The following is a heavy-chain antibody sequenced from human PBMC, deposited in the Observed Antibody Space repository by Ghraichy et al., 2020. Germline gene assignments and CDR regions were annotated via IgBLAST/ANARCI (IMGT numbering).Heavy chain of an antibody. CDR1: GFTFSSYS. J-gene: IGHJ6*02. V-gene: IGHV3-48*02. Sequence: GGSLRLSCAASGFTFSSYSMNWVRQAPGKGLEWVSYISSSSSTIYYADSVKGRFTISRDNAKNSLYLQMNSLRDEDTAVYYCASEEALLWVGAPRGGMDVWGQGTTVTVSS. D-gene: IGHD3-10*01. CDR3: ASEEALLWVGAPRGGMDV. CDR2: ISSSSSTI.